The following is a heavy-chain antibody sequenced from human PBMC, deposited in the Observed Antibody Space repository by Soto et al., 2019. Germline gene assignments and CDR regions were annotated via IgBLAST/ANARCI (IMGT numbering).Heavy chain of an antibody. CDR3: AHTDYYPVPDSICYYGHAFDI. CDR1: GFSLSTSGVG. CDR2: IYWDDDK. Sequence: QITLKESGPPLVKPTQTLTLTCTFSGFSLSTSGVGVGWIRQPPGKALEWLALIYWDDDKRYSPSLKSRLTITKDTSKXXVXLXXTTMDPVDTATYYCAHTDYYPVPDSICYYGHAFDIWGQGTMVTVSS. J-gene: IGHJ3*02. V-gene: IGHV2-5*02. D-gene: IGHD3-22*01.